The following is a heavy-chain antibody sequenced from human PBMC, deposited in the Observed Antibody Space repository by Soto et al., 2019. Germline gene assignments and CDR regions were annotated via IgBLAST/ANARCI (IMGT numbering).Heavy chain of an antibody. CDR3: ARHCSSTSCYTFDP. J-gene: IGHJ5*02. CDR1: GGSISSSSYY. Sequence: SETLSITCTVSGGSISSSSYYWGWIRQPPGKGLEWIGSIYYSGSTYYNPSLKSRVTISVDTSKNQFSLKLSSVTAADTAVYYCARHCSSTSCYTFDPWGQGTLVTVSS. CDR2: IYYSGST. V-gene: IGHV4-39*01. D-gene: IGHD2-2*02.